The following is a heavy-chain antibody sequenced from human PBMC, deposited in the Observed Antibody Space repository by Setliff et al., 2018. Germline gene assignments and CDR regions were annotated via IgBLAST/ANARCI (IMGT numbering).Heavy chain of an antibody. D-gene: IGHD3-9*01. Sequence: PGGSLRLSCAASGFTFSSYWMHWVRQDPGKGLVWVSRVNDDGSSAMYADSVKGRFTMSRDNAKNTLYLQMNSLRAEDTAVYYCARAYYGTVNGYSCHHVDAFDIWGHGTMVTVSS. CDR3: ARAYYGTVNGYSCHHVDAFDI. CDR2: VNDDGSSA. J-gene: IGHJ3*02. CDR1: GFTFSSYW. V-gene: IGHV3-74*03.